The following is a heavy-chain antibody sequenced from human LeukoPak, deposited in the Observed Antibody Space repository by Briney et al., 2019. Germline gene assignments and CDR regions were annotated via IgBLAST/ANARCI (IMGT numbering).Heavy chain of an antibody. CDR1: GGSISSYY. D-gene: IGHD2-2*01. J-gene: IGHJ4*02. Sequence: ASETLSLTCTVSGGSISSYYWGWIRQPPGKGLEWIGSIYYSGSTYYNPSLKSRVTISVDTSKNQFSLKLSSVTAADTAVYFCARVSGYCSSTSCYASYFDYWGQGTLVTVSS. V-gene: IGHV4-39*07. CDR2: IYYSGST. CDR3: ARVSGYCSSTSCYASYFDY.